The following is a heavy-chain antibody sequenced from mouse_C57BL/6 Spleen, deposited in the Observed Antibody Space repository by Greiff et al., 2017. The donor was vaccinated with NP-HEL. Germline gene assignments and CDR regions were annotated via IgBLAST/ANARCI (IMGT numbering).Heavy chain of an antibody. CDR2: INPYNGGT. CDR3: AREESRGYAMDY. CDR1: GYTFTDYY. V-gene: IGHV1-19*01. Sequence: VQLQQSGPVLVKPGASVKMSCKASGYTFTDYYMNWVKQSHGKSLEWIGVINPYNGGTSHNQKFKGKATLTVDKSSSTAYMELNSLTSEDSAVYYCAREESRGYAMDYWGQGTSVTVSS. J-gene: IGHJ4*01.